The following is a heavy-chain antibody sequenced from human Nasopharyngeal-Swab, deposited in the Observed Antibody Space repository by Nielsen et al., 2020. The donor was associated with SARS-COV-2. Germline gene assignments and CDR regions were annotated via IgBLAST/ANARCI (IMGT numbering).Heavy chain of an antibody. CDR1: GHSISSGYY. J-gene: IGHJ6*03. CDR3: ARVFGVVNPYYYYYYMDV. D-gene: IGHD3-3*01. V-gene: IGHV4-38-2*01. Sequence: SETLSLTCAVSGHSISSGYYWGWIRQPPGKGLEWIGSIYHSGSTYYNPSLKSRVTISVDTSKNQFSLKLSSVTAADTAVYYCARVFGVVNPYYYYYYMDVWGKGTTVTVSS. CDR2: IYHSGST.